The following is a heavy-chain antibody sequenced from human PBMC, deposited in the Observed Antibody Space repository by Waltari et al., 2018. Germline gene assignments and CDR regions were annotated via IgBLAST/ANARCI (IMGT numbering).Heavy chain of an antibody. Sequence: LQLQESGPGLVKPSETLSLTCTVSGGSISSSSYYWGWIRQPPGKGLEWVSAISGSGGSTYDADSVKGRFTISRDNSKNTLYLQMNSLRAEDTAVYYCAKESGSYVNEYFQHWGQGTLVTVSS. CDR3: AKESGSYVNEYFQH. CDR1: GGSISSSSYY. CDR2: ISGSGGST. D-gene: IGHD1-26*01. J-gene: IGHJ1*01. V-gene: IGHV3-23*01.